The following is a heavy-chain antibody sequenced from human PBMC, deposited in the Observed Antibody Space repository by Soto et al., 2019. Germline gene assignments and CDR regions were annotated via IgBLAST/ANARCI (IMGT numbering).Heavy chain of an antibody. J-gene: IGHJ4*02. D-gene: IGHD2-15*01. CDR1: ECTFSGCS. Sequence: PGGSLRLSCAACECTFSGCSMNWVRQAPGKGLEWVSYISSSSFTIYYADSVKGRFTISRDSAQNSLYLQMNSLRDEDTAVYYCARGYCSGGSCPEFDYWGQGTLVTVSS. CDR2: ISSSSFTI. V-gene: IGHV3-48*02. CDR3: ARGYCSGGSCPEFDY.